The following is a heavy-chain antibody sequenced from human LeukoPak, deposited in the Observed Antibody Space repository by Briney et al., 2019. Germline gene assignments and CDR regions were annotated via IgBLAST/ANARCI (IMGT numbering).Heavy chain of an antibody. V-gene: IGHV3-74*01. J-gene: IGHJ4*02. CDR2: ITTDGSST. D-gene: IGHD5-24*01. CDR1: GFTLSNYW. Sequence: PGGSLRLSCAAPGFTLSNYWMHWVRQSPGKGLVWVSRITTDGSSTSYADSVKGRFTISRDNAKNTLYLQMNSLRAEDTAVYYCAREGWLQLGNYFDSWGQGTPVTVSS. CDR3: AREGWLQLGNYFDS.